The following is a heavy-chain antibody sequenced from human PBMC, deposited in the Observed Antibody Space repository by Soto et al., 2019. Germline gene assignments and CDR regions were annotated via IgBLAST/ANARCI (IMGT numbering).Heavy chain of an antibody. CDR1: GFTFSSYG. CDR2: ISYDGSNK. Sequence: GGSLRLSCAASGFTFSSYGMHWVRQAPGKGLEWVAVISYDGSNKYYADSVKGRFTISRDNSKNTLYLQMNSLRAEDTAVYYCAKIGSNYYYYMDVWGKGTTVTVSS. D-gene: IGHD3-10*01. J-gene: IGHJ6*03. CDR3: AKIGSNYYYYMDV. V-gene: IGHV3-30*18.